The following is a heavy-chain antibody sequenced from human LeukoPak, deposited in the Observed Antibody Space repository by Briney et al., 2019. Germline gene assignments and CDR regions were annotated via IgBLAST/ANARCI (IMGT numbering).Heavy chain of an antibody. CDR1: GGSFSGYY. J-gene: IGHJ4*02. D-gene: IGHD6-19*01. V-gene: IGHV4-34*01. CDR2: INHSGST. Sequence: PSETLSLTRAVYGGSFSGYYWSWIRQPPGKGLEWIGEINHSGSTNYNPSLKSRVTISVDTSKNQFSLKLSSVTAADTAVYYCARNGVAGTWGYYFDYWGQGTLVTVSS. CDR3: ARNGVAGTWGYYFDY.